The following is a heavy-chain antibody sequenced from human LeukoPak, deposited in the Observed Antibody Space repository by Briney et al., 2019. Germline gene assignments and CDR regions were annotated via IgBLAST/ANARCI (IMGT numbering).Heavy chain of an antibody. D-gene: IGHD6-13*01. CDR3: ARVLAERAYDALDI. Sequence: ASVKVSCKASGYTFTSYGISWVRQAPGQGLEWMGWISAYNGNTNYAQKFQGRVTITTDKSTSTAFMELSSLRSEDTAVYYCARVLAERAYDALDIWGQGTMVTVSS. CDR1: GYTFTSYG. V-gene: IGHV1-18*01. CDR2: ISAYNGNT. J-gene: IGHJ3*02.